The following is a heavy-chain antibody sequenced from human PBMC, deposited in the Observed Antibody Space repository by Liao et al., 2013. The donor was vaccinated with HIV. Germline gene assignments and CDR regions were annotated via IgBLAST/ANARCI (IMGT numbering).Heavy chain of an antibody. J-gene: IGHJ4*02. V-gene: IGHV4-4*07. CDR2: IHPSGNT. CDR3: ARGTDFDY. Sequence: QVHLQESGPGLVKPSETLSLTCIVSGGSISSYYWSWLRQSAGKGLEWIGRIHPSGNTNYNPSLKSRVSISVDSSTNRFSLLMTSMTAADTAVYYCARGTDFDYSGPGNPGHRLL. D-gene: IGHD2-2*01. CDR1: GGSISSYY.